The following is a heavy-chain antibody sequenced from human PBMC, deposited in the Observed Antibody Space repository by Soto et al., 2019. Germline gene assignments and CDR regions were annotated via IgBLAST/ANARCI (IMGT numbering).Heavy chain of an antibody. CDR1: GFTFSNYA. CDR3: GGRDGGGWCWFDP. J-gene: IGHJ5*02. CDR2: VWYDGNTK. D-gene: IGHD6-19*01. Sequence: QVQLVESGGGVVQPGMSLRLSCAASGFTFSNYAMHWVRQAPGKGLEWVATVWYDGNTKYYADSVKGRFTISRDNSKNTLYLQMDSLRAEDTAVYYCGGRDGGGWCWFDPWGQGILVTVSS. V-gene: IGHV3-33*01.